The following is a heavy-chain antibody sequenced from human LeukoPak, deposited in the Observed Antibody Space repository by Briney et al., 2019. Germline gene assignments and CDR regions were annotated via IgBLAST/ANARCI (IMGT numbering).Heavy chain of an antibody. D-gene: IGHD3-9*01. CDR3: ARLTGYSSESWFDP. CDR2: IYYSGST. J-gene: IGHJ5*02. CDR1: GGSISSYY. Sequence: SETLSLTGTVSGGSISSYYWSWIRQPPGKGLEWIGYIYYSGSTNYNASLKSRVTISIDTSKKQFSLKLSSVTAADTAVYYCARLTGYSSESWFDPWGQGTLVTVSS. V-gene: IGHV4-59*01.